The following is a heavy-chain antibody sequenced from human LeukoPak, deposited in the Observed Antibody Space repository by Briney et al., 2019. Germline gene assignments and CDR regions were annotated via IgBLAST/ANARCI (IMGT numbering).Heavy chain of an antibody. J-gene: IGHJ4*02. CDR1: GGSISGYY. D-gene: IGHD3-22*01. CDR3: ARAGSSAYLIDY. CDR2: IYYSGST. Sequence: SETLSLTCTVSGGSISGYYWSWIRQPPGKGLEWIGYIYYSGSTNYNPSLKSRVTISVDTSKNQFSLKLTSVTAADTAVYYCARAGSSAYLIDYWGQGTLVTVSS. V-gene: IGHV4-59*01.